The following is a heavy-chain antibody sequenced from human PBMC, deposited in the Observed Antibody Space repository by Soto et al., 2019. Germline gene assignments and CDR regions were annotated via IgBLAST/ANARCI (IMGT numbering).Heavy chain of an antibody. CDR3: AREAGIAAAGYDY. Sequence: QSAYQYPGQRLEWIGWINPNSGGTNYSQKFQGRVTMTRDTSTSTAYMELSRLRSDDTAVYYCAREAGIAAAGYDYWGQGTLVTVSS. CDR2: INPNSGGT. J-gene: IGHJ4*02. V-gene: IGHV1-2*02. D-gene: IGHD6-13*01.